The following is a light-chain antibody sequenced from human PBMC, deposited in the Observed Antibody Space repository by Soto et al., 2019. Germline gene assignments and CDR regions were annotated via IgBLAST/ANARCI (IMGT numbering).Light chain of an antibody. CDR2: GAS. J-gene: IGKJ1*01. CDR1: QSVSSSY. CDR3: QQYGSSGT. Sequence: EIVLTQSPGPLSLSPGERATLSCRASQSVSSSYLAWYQQKPGQAPRLLIYGASKRATGIPDRFSGGGSGTDFSLTISRLEPEDFAVYYCQQYGSSGTLGQGTKVDIK. V-gene: IGKV3-20*01.